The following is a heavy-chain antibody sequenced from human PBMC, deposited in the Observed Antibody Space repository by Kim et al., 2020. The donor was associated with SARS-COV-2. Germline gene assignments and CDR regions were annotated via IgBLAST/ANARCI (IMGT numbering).Heavy chain of an antibody. CDR1: GFTFSSYA. CDR2: ICGDGGST. J-gene: IGHJ4*02. Sequence: GGSLRLSCAASGFTFSSYAMRWVRQAPGKGLEWVSVICGDGGSTYYADSVKGRFTISRDNSKNTLYLQMNSLRAEDTAVYYCAKDHTAMFTLCDFWGQGTLVTVSS. V-gene: IGHV3-23*01. CDR3: AKDHTAMFTLCDF. D-gene: IGHD5-18*01.